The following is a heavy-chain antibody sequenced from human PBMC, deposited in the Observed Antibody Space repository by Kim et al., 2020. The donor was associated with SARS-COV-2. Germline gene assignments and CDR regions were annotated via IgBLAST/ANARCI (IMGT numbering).Heavy chain of an antibody. Sequence: GGSLRLSCAASGFTFSGYWMNWVRQAPGKGLEWVANIKQDGSETYYGDSVKGRFTISRDNAKNSLYLHMNSLRAEDTAVYYCARVRNSSSPGRSDYWGQGPLDTVSS. CDR1: GFTFSGYW. D-gene: IGHD6-6*01. CDR2: IKQDGSET. CDR3: ARVRNSSSPGRSDY. J-gene: IGHJ4*02. V-gene: IGHV3-7*01.